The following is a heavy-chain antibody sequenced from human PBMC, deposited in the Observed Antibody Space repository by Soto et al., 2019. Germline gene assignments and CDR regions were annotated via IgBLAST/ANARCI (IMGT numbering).Heavy chain of an antibody. D-gene: IGHD2-15*01. CDR3: ARGSCSGGSCYPGDRMLTDY. V-gene: IGHV3-33*01. Sequence: QVQLVESGGGVVQPGRSLRLSCAASGFTFSSYGMHWVRQAPGKGLEWVAVIWYDGSNKYYADSVKGRFTIYRDNSKNTLYLQMNSLRAEDTAVYYCARGSCSGGSCYPGDRMLTDYWGQGTLVTVSS. CDR2: IWYDGSNK. CDR1: GFTFSSYG. J-gene: IGHJ4*02.